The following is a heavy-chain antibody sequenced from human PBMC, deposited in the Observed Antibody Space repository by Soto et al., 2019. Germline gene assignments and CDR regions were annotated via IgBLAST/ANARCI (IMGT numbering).Heavy chain of an antibody. Sequence: QVQLVESGGGVVQPGRSLRLSCAASGFTFSSYGMHWVRQAPGKGLEWVAVISYDGSNKYYADSVKGRFTISRDNSKNTLYLQMNSLRAEDTAVYYCAKGFGEEEYSGSLYYFDYWGQGTLVTVSS. CDR1: GFTFSSYG. D-gene: IGHD1-26*01. J-gene: IGHJ4*02. V-gene: IGHV3-30*18. CDR3: AKGFGEEEYSGSLYYFDY. CDR2: ISYDGSNK.